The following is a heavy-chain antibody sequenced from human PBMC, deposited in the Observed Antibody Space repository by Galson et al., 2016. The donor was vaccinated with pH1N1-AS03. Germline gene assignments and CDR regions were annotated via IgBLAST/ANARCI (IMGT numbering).Heavy chain of an antibody. J-gene: IGHJ3*02. D-gene: IGHD2/OR15-2a*01. V-gene: IGHV2-5*02. CDR2: VYWDKTR. CDR3: ALPNSGGNAFEI. CDR1: GISVTSSGVG. Sequence: PALVKPTQTLTLTCSVSGISVTSSGVGVGWFRQPPGKALEWLALVYWDKTRRYSPSLKNRLTITKDSSKNQVVLTVTSVDPMDIATYFCALPNSGGNAFEIWGPRTMVTVSS.